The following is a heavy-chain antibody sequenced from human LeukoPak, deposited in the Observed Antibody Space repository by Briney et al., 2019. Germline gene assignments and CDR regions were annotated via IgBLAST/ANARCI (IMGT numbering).Heavy chain of an antibody. J-gene: IGHJ4*02. CDR2: ISGSGGST. Sequence: GGSLRLSCAASGFTFSSYAMSWVRQAPGKGLEWVSAISGSGGSTYYADSVKGRFAISRDNSKNTLYLQVNSLRAEDTAVYYCAKEFTTPYYYDSSGYYRSDYWGQGTLVTVSS. CDR3: AKEFTTPYYYDSSGYYRSDY. D-gene: IGHD3-22*01. V-gene: IGHV3-23*01. CDR1: GFTFSSYA.